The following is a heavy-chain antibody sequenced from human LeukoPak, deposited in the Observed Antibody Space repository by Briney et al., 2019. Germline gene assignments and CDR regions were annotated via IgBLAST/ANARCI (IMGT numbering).Heavy chain of an antibody. J-gene: IGHJ4*02. CDR2: ISGTGLST. D-gene: IGHD6-13*01. Sequence: GGSLRLSCTASGFNFNKYAMNWVRQAPGKGLEWVSSISGTGLSTYYVDSVRGRFTVSRDNSVNTVFLELSSLGAEDTAIYFCAKERYESNVYSLTGIDYWGRGTLVTVSS. V-gene: IGHV3-23*01. CDR3: AKERYESNVYSLTGIDY. CDR1: GFNFNKYA.